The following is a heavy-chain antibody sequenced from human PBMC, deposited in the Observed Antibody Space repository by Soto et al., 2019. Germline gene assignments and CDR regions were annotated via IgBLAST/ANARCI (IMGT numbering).Heavy chain of an antibody. V-gene: IGHV3-30-3*01. Sequence: PGGSLRLSCAASGFTFSSYAMHWVRQAPGKGLEWVAVISYDGSNKYYADSVKGRFTISRDNSKNTLYLQMNSLRAEDTAVYYCARSFWSGYHAFDYWGQGTLVTVSS. CDR1: GFTFSSYA. D-gene: IGHD3-3*01. CDR3: ARSFWSGYHAFDY. J-gene: IGHJ4*02. CDR2: ISYDGSNK.